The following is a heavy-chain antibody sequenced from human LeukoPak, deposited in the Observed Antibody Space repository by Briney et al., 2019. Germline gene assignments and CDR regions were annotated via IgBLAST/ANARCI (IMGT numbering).Heavy chain of an antibody. J-gene: IGHJ5*02. CDR3: TRTEVLHGWFDP. CDR1: GGSISSYY. Sequence: PSETLSLTCTVSGGSISSYYWSWIRQPPGKGLEWIGYIYTSGSTNYNPSLKSRVTISVDTSENQVSLKLSSVTAADTAVYYCTRTEVLHGWFDPWGQGTLVTVSS. CDR2: IYTSGST. V-gene: IGHV4-4*09. D-gene: IGHD4/OR15-4a*01.